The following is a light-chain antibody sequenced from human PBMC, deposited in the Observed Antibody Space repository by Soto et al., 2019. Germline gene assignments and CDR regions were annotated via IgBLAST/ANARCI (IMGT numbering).Light chain of an antibody. Sequence: EIVLTQSPATLSLSPGERATLSCRASQSVSSYLAWYQQKPGQAPRLLIYDASNRATGIPARFSGSGSGTDFTLTISSLEPEDFAVYYCQQRSNWLGTFGQGTKV. CDR1: QSVSSY. J-gene: IGKJ1*01. CDR3: QQRSNWLGT. V-gene: IGKV3-11*01. CDR2: DAS.